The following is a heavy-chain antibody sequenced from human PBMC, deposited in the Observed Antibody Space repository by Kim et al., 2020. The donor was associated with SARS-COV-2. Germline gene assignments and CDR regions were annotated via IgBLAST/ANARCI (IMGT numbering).Heavy chain of an antibody. J-gene: IGHJ4*02. CDR1: GFTFSTYS. CDR2: ISDNGGKR. Sequence: GGSLRLSCSASGFTFSTYSMHWVRQAPGKGLEYVSVISDNGGKRYYADSVKDRFTISRDNSKNTLYLQMSSLSEEDTAVYYCAKEWTSGWYGFDDWGAGTLVTVSS. CDR3: AKEWTSGWYGFDD. V-gene: IGHV3-64D*06. D-gene: IGHD6-19*01.